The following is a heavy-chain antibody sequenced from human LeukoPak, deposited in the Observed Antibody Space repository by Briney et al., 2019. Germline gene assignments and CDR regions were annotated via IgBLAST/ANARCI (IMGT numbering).Heavy chain of an antibody. J-gene: IGHJ4*02. CDR3: AVEDCSSISCSFF. CDR1: GFTFSSYA. Sequence: GGSLRLSCVASGFTFSSYAMSWVRQAPGKWLEWVSGISGSGGSTYYADSVKGRFTISRDNSKNTLYLQMNSLRAEDTATYYCAVEDCSSISCSFFWGQGTLLTVSS. V-gene: IGHV3-23*01. D-gene: IGHD2-2*01. CDR2: ISGSGGST.